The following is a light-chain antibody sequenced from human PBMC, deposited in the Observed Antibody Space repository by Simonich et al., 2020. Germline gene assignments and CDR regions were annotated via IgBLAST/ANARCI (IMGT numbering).Light chain of an antibody. J-gene: IGKJ2*01. CDR1: QSVLYISNNKNY. CDR2: WAS. CDR3: QQYYSTPYT. V-gene: IGKV4-1*01. Sequence: DIEMTQSPDSLAVSLGERATINCKSSQSVLYISNNKNYLAWYQQKPGQPPKLLIYWASTRESGVPDRFSGSGSGTDFTLTISSLQAEDVAVYYCQQYYSTPYTFGQGTKLEIK.